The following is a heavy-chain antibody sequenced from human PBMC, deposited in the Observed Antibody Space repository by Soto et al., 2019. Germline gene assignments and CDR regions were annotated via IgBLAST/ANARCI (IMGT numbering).Heavy chain of an antibody. Sequence: LRLSCAASGFTFSSYAMSWVRQAPGKGLEWVSAISGSGGSTYYADSVKGRFTISRDNSKNTLYLQMNSLRAEDTAVYYCAKDPAKQLDPYYFDYRGQGTLVTVSS. D-gene: IGHD6-6*01. CDR2: ISGSGGST. CDR3: AKDPAKQLDPYYFDY. J-gene: IGHJ4*02. V-gene: IGHV3-23*01. CDR1: GFTFSSYA.